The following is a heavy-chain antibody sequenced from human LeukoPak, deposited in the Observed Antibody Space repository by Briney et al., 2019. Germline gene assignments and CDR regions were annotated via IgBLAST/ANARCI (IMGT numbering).Heavy chain of an antibody. CDR2: LSSSGTTM. J-gene: IGHJ3*02. CDR3: ARIKRERTGPPDAFDI. D-gene: IGHD3/OR15-3a*01. CDR1: GFTFTQYS. V-gene: IGHV3-48*01. Sequence: GGSLRLSCTASGFTFTQYSMNWVRQAPGKGPEWVSYLSSSGTTMYYADSVKGRFTMSRDSATNSLSLQMTSLRAEDTAVYYCARIKRERTGPPDAFDIWGQGTMVTVSS.